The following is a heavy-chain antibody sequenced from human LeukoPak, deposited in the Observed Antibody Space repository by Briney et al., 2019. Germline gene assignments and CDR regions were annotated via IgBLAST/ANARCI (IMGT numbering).Heavy chain of an antibody. CDR2: ISGSGGST. CDR3: AKAPRSSGWSYFDY. Sequence: ETLSLTCTVSGVSISSDGYYWSWVRQAPGKGLEWVSAISGSGGSTYYADSVKGRFTISRDNSKNTLYLQMNSLRAEDTAVYYCAKAPRSSGWSYFDYWGQGTLVTVSS. J-gene: IGHJ4*02. CDR1: GVSISSDGYY. D-gene: IGHD6-19*01. V-gene: IGHV3-23*01.